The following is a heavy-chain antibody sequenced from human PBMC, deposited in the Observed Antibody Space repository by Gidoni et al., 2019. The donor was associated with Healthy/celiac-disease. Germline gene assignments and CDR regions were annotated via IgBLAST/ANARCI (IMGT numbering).Heavy chain of an antibody. Sequence: QVTLKEPGPVLVKPTETLTLTCTVPGFSLSNARMGVSWIRQPPGKALEWLAHIFSTDEKSYSTSLKSRLTISKDTSKSQVVLTMTNMDPVDTATYYCARTRYPSGWYDFDYWGQGTLVTVSS. CDR2: IFSTDEK. J-gene: IGHJ4*02. V-gene: IGHV2-26*01. CDR3: ARTRYPSGWYDFDY. D-gene: IGHD6-19*01. CDR1: GFSLSNARMG.